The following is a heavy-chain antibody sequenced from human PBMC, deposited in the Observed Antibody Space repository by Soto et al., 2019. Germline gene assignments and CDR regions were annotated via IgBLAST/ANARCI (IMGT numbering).Heavy chain of an antibody. CDR3: ARATDDTSGYYYVGSDY. Sequence: PGGSLRLSCAASGFSFSSYDMSWVRQAPGKGLEFVVIIWHDGSEEYYGDPVKGRFTISRDNSKNTVYLQMNSLRVEDTGVYYCARATDDTSGYYYVGSDYWGQGALVTSPQ. CDR2: IWHDGSEE. J-gene: IGHJ4*02. V-gene: IGHV3-33*08. CDR1: GFSFSSYD. D-gene: IGHD3-22*01.